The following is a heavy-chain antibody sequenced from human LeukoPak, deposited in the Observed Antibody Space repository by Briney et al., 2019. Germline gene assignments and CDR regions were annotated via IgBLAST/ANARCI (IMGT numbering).Heavy chain of an antibody. V-gene: IGHV3-21*01. CDR2: ISSSSSYI. CDR3: AKDIGVRDPYDAFDI. Sequence: GGSLRLSCAASGFTFSSYSMNWVRQAPGKGLEWVSSISSSSSYIYYADSVKGRFTISRDNSKNTLYVQMNSLRAEDTAIYYCAKDIGVRDPYDAFDIWGQGTVVTVSS. CDR1: GFTFSSYS. J-gene: IGHJ3*02. D-gene: IGHD3-3*01.